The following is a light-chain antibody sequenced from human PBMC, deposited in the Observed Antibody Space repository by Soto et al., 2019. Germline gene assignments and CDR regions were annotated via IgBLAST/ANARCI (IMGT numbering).Light chain of an antibody. Sequence: EIVLTRSPATLSLSPGERATLACRASQSVSSYLAWYQQKPGQAPRLLIYDASNRATGIPARFSGSGSGTDFTLTISSLEPEDFAVYYCQQRSSWPLTFGGGSKVDI. CDR3: QQRSSWPLT. CDR2: DAS. V-gene: IGKV3-11*01. J-gene: IGKJ4*01. CDR1: QSVSSY.